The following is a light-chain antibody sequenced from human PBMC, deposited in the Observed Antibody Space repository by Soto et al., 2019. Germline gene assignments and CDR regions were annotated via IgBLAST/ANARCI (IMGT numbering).Light chain of an antibody. CDR1: SSDVGGYNY. CDR3: SSYTSSSTPVV. Sequence: QSALTQPASVSGSPGQSITISCTGTSSDVGGYNYVSWYQQHPGKAPKLMIYEVSNRPSGVSTRFSGSMSGNTASLTISGRQAEDEADYYCSSYTSSSTPVVFGGGTKLTVL. CDR2: EVS. J-gene: IGLJ2*01. V-gene: IGLV2-14*01.